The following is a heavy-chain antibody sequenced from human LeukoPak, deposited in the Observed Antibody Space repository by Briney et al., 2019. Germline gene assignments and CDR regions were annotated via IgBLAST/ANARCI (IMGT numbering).Heavy chain of an antibody. CDR1: GFTFEDYA. CDR2: ISGDGGST. D-gene: IGHD3-22*01. V-gene: IGHV3-43*02. Sequence: GGSLRLSCAASGFTFEDYAMHWVRQAPGKGLECVSLISGDGGSTYYADSVKGRFTISRDNSKNSLYLQMNSLRTEDTALYYCAKVYYYDSSGLDYWGQGTLVTVSS. J-gene: IGHJ4*02. CDR3: AKVYYYDSSGLDY.